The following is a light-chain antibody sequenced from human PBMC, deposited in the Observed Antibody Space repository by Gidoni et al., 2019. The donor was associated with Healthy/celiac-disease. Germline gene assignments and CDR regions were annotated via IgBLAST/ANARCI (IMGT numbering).Light chain of an antibody. J-gene: IGKJ4*01. CDR3: QQRSNWKDT. CDR2: DAS. CDR1: QSVSSY. Sequence: EIVLTQSPATLSLSPGERATLSCRASQSVSSYLAWYQQKPGQAPRLLIYDASNRATGIPARFSGSGSGTDFTLTISSLEPEDFAVYYCQQRSNWKDTFXGXTKVEIK. V-gene: IGKV3-11*01.